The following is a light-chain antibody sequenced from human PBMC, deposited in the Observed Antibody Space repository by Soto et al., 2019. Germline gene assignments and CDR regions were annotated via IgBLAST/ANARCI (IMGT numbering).Light chain of an antibody. CDR2: QTP. V-gene: IGKV3-11*01. CDR3: HQRQSSPRT. CDR1: QYINPR. J-gene: IGKJ1*01. Sequence: EILLTQSPATLSSFPGDRFTLSCRAIQYINPRLSWYQHRPGQAPRRLIYQTPIRAAGIPARFSASGSGTDFTLTISDVQPEDFALYYCHQRQSSPRTFGQGTKVDIK.